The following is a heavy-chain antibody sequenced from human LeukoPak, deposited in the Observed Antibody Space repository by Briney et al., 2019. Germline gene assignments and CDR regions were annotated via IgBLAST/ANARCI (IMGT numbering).Heavy chain of an antibody. CDR2: INPSGGST. J-gene: IGHJ4*02. CDR3: ARGEGSSYHHYNSDYYFDY. D-gene: IGHD2-15*01. CDR1: GYTFTSYY. Sequence: GASVKVSCKASGYTFTSYYMHWVRQAPGQGLESMGIINPSGGSTSYAQKFQGRVTMTRDTSTSTVYMEPSSLRSEDTAVYYCARGEGSSYHHYNSDYYFDYWGQGTLVTVSS. V-gene: IGHV1-46*01.